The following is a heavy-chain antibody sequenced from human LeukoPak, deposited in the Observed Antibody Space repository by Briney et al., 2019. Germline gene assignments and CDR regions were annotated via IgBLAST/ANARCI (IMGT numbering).Heavy chain of an antibody. CDR3: ARGGLRHYYYYYYMDV. Sequence: PSETLSLTCTVSGASISSSGYDWGWIRQPPGKGLEWIVSFYYSGSPYYNPSLKSRFTISVDTSKNQLSRRRSSVAGAGAVWYNCARGGLRHYYYYYYMDVWGKATTVTVSS. CDR2: FYYSGSP. V-gene: IGHV4-39*07. D-gene: IGHD2-15*01. J-gene: IGHJ6*03. CDR1: GASISSSGYD.